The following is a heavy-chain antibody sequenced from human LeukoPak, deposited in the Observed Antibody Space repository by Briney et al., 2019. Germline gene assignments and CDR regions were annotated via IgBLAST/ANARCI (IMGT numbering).Heavy chain of an antibody. V-gene: IGHV4-59*01. CDR2: IYYSGST. J-gene: IGHJ5*02. CDR3: ASGGGIAGLGKNWFDP. D-gene: IGHD6-13*01. CDR1: GGSINNYY. Sequence: SETLSLTCTVSGGSINNYYWSWIRQPPGKGLEWIGYIYYSGSTNYNPSLKSRVTISVDTSKNQFSLKLTSVTPADTAVYYCASGGGIAGLGKNWFDPWGQGTLVTVSS.